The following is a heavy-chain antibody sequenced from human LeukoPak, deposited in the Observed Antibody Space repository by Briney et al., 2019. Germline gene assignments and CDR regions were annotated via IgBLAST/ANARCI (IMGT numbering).Heavy chain of an antibody. V-gene: IGHV3-13*01. D-gene: IGHD1-1*01. CDR3: ARVAKERVGGVYYFDY. CDR2: IGTGGDT. Sequence: GGALRLSFAASGFTFSDYDMHWLRQARGKGLEWVSAIGTGGDTYYTGSVKGRFTISRENAKHSLYLQMNSLRAGDTAVYYCARVAKERVGGVYYFDYWGQGTLVTVSS. CDR1: GFTFSDYD. J-gene: IGHJ4*02.